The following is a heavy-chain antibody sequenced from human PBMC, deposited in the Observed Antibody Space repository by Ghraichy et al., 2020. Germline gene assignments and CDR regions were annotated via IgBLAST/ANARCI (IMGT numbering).Heavy chain of an antibody. J-gene: IGHJ3*02. CDR3: AAPYYYDSSGYYYKAVFDI. D-gene: IGHD3-22*01. CDR2: LYYSGST. V-gene: IGHV4-39*01. CDR1: GGPITSNSYF. Sequence: SQTLSLTCSVSGGPITSNSYFWGWIRQPPGKGLERIGSLYYSGSTYYNPSLKSRVTIFVDTSKNQFSLKLSSVTAADTAVYYCAAPYYYDSSGYYYKAVFDIWGQGTMVTVSS.